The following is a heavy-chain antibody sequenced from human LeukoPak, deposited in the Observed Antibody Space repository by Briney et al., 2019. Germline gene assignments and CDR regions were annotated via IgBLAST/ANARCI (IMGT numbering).Heavy chain of an antibody. CDR3: ARDGYCSSTSCFSFDP. Sequence: ASVKVSCKASGYTFTGYYMHWVRQAPGQGLEWMGWINPNSGGTNYAQKFQGRVTMTRDTSISTAYMELSRLRSDDTAVYYCARDGYCSSTSCFSFDPWGQGTLVTVSS. CDR2: INPNSGGT. J-gene: IGHJ5*02. D-gene: IGHD2-2*03. CDR1: GYTFTGYY. V-gene: IGHV1-2*02.